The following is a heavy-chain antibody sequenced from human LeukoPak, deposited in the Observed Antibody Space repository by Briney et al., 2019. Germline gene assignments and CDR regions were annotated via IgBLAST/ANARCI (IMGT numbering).Heavy chain of an antibody. CDR2: IRYDGSNK. CDR1: GFTFSSYA. J-gene: IGHJ3*02. V-gene: IGHV3-30*02. D-gene: IGHD6-13*01. CDR3: ARGGSSSWFGVYAFDI. Sequence: GGSLRLSCAASGFTFSSYAMSWVRQAPGKGLEWVAFIRYDGSNKYYADSVKGRFTISRDNSKNTLYLQMNSLRAEDTAVYYCARGGSSSWFGVYAFDIWGQGTMVTVSS.